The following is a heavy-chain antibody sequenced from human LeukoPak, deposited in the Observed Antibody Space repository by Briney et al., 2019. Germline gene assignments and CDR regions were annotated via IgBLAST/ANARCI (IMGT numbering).Heavy chain of an antibody. V-gene: IGHV3-53*04. CDR3: ARGKLTAAGNAFDI. D-gene: IGHD6-13*01. J-gene: IGHJ3*02. CDR2: VYGDDNT. CDR1: EFSVRSNY. Sequence: GGSLRLSCTAFEFSVRSNYITWLRQAPGKGLEWVSVVYGDDNTYYTDSVKGRFTISRQTSKNTVFLQMNSLTADDTAVYCCARGKLTAAGNAFDIWGQGTMVIVSS.